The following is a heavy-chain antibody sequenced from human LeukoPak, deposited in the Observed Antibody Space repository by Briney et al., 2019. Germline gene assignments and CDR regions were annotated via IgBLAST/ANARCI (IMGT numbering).Heavy chain of an antibody. Sequence: GGSLRLSCAASGFTVSNNYMSWVRQAPGKGLEWVSVIYSGGNTYYADSVKGRFTISRDNSKNTLYLQMNSLRAEDTAVYYCARFNEQQMHFQHWGQGTLVTVSS. V-gene: IGHV3-53*01. D-gene: IGHD6-13*01. J-gene: IGHJ1*01. CDR2: IYSGGNT. CDR1: GFTVSNNY. CDR3: ARFNEQQMHFQH.